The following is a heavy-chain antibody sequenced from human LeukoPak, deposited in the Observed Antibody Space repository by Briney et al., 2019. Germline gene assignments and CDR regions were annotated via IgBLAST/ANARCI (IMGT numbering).Heavy chain of an antibody. CDR3: ARDLGRNYYGSGSSSYDAFDI. Sequence: ASVKVSCKASGYTFTSSYMHWVRQAPGQGLEWMGIINPSGGNTTYAQKFQGRVTMTRDMSTSTVYMELSSLRSEDTAVYYCARDLGRNYYGSGSSSYDAFDIWGQGTMVTVSS. CDR1: GYTFTSSY. CDR2: INPSGGNT. V-gene: IGHV1-46*01. D-gene: IGHD3-10*01. J-gene: IGHJ3*02.